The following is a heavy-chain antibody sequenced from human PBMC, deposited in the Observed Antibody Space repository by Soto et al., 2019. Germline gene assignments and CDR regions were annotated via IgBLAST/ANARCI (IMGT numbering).Heavy chain of an antibody. CDR2: IYYSGST. CDR1: GGSISSYY. J-gene: IGHJ4*02. V-gene: IGHV4-39*01. Sequence: QLQLQESGPGLVKPSETLSPTCTVSGGSISSYYWGWIRRPPGKGLEWIGSIYYSGSTYYNPSLKSRVTISVDTSKNQFSLKLSSVTAADTAVYYCARRWGYSFDYWGQGTLVTVSS. D-gene: IGHD7-27*01. CDR3: ARRWGYSFDY.